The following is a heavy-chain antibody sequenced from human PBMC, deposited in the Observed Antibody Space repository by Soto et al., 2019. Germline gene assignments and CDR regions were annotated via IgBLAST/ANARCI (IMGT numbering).Heavy chain of an antibody. CDR3: ARDRTGSTAVDH. J-gene: IGHJ4*02. CDR1: GFSFSSYA. CDR2: ISYYVNDK. Sequence: GGSLRLSCAVSGFSFSSYAMHWVRQAPGKGLEWVAVISYYVNDKYYADSVKGRFTISRDNSKNTLYLQMNSLRPEDTAVYYLARDRTGSTAVDHWGQGTLVTVSS. D-gene: IGHD1-7*01. V-gene: IGHV3-30*04.